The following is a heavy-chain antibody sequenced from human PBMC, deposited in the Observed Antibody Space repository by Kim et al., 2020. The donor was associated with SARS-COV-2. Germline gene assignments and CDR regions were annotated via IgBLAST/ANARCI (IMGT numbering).Heavy chain of an antibody. J-gene: IGHJ6*02. CDR2: IYYSGST. Sequence: SETLSLTCTVSGGSISSGGYYWSWIRQHPGKGLEWIGYIYYSGSTYYNPSLKSRVTISVDTSKNQFSLKLSSVTAADTAVYYCATGIHYYYYGMDVWGQGTTVTVSS. CDR1: GGSISSGGYY. CDR3: ATGIHYYYYGMDV. V-gene: IGHV4-31*03.